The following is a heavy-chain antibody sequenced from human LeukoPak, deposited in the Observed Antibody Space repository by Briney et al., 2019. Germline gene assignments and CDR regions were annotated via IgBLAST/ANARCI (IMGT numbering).Heavy chain of an antibody. CDR2: IYYSGST. Sequence: SETLSLTCTVSGGSISSSSYYWGWIRQPPGKGLEWIGSIYYSGSTYYNPSLKSRVTISVDTSKNQFSLNLSSVTAADTAVYYCAGPSGRYYYYYMDVWGKGTTVTVSS. CDR3: AGPSGRYYYYYMDV. J-gene: IGHJ6*03. V-gene: IGHV4-39*07. CDR1: GGSISSSSYY.